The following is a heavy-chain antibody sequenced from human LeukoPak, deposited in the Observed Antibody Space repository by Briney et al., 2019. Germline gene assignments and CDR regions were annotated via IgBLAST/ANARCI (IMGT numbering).Heavy chain of an antibody. CDR1: GYTFTSYA. D-gene: IGHD3-10*01. Sequence: SCKASGYTFTSYAMHWVRQAPGKGLEWVAVISYDGSNKYYADSVKGRFTISRDNSKNTLYLQMNSLRAEDTAVYYCARVETYGSGSYPFDYWGQGTLVTVSS. J-gene: IGHJ4*02. V-gene: IGHV3-30-3*01. CDR3: ARVETYGSGSYPFDY. CDR2: ISYDGSNK.